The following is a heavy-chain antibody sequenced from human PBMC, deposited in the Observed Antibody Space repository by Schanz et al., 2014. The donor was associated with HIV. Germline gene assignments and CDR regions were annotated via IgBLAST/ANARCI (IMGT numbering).Heavy chain of an antibody. V-gene: IGHV3-30*18. CDR1: GSFFGNYG. J-gene: IGHJ4*02. CDR3: AKYHRGSGSYDYFDY. Sequence: QVQLVESGGAWAHLGGSWELPVPALGSFFGNYGCHWSPRAPGKGLEWVAVISYDGSNKYYADSVKGRFTISRDNSKNTLYLQMNSLRAEDTAVYYCAKYHRGSGSYDYFDYWGQGTLVTVSS. CDR2: ISYDGSNK. D-gene: IGHD3-10*01.